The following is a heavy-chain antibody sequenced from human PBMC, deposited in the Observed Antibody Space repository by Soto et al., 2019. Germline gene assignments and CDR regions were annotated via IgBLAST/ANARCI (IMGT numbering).Heavy chain of an antibody. D-gene: IGHD1-26*01. V-gene: IGHV4-59*01. Sequence: SEALALRRTVSCGCISSYHCRWVRQSPGKGLEWIGCVFYTGSTKYNPALKRRVTISVDTSKNQFSLKLSSVSAADTGLYYCARSYSATFYGYDTWGQGILVTVSS. CDR3: ARSYSATFYGYDT. J-gene: IGHJ5*02. CDR2: VFYTGST. CDR1: CGCISSYH.